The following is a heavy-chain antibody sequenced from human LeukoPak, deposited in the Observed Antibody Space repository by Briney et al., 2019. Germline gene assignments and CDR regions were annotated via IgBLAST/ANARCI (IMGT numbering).Heavy chain of an antibody. CDR3: ARGRGYDFWSGYYSNWFDP. CDR2: INHSGST. V-gene: IGHV4-34*01. CDR1: GGSFSGYY. D-gene: IGHD3-3*01. J-gene: IGHJ5*02. Sequence: SETLSLTCAVYGGSFSGYYWSWIRQPPGKGLEWIGEINHSGSTNYNPSPKSRVTISVDTSKNQFSLKLSSVTAADTAVYYCARGRGYDFWSGYYSNWFDPWGQGTLVTVSS.